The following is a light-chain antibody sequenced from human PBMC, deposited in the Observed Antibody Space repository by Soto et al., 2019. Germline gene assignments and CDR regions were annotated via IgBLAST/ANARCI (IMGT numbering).Light chain of an antibody. Sequence: QSALTQPASVSGSPGQSITISCTGTSSDVGSYNLVSWYQQHPGKAPKLMIYEVSKRPSGVSNRFSGAKSGNTASLTISGLQAEDEADYYCCSYAGSSPYVFGTGTKLPVL. CDR2: EVS. V-gene: IGLV2-23*02. CDR1: SSDVGSYNL. J-gene: IGLJ1*01. CDR3: CSYAGSSPYV.